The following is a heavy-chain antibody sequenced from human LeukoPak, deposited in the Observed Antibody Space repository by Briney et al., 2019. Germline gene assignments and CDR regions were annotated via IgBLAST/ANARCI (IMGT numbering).Heavy chain of an antibody. CDR3: ARGRDGSKH. D-gene: IGHD5-24*01. V-gene: IGHV3-48*04. CDR1: GFTFSSHA. CDR2: ITSSGSTK. J-gene: IGHJ4*02. Sequence: PGGSLRLSCAASGFTFSSHAMSWVRQAPGKGLEWVSYITSSGSTKYYADSVKGRFTISRDNAKNSLYLQMNSLRAEDTAVYYCARGRDGSKHWGQGTLVTVSS.